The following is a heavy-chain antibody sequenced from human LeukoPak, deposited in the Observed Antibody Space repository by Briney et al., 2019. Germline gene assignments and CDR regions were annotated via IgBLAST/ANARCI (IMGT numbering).Heavy chain of an antibody. CDR2: IRYDGSNK. D-gene: IGHD1-20*01. CDR1: GFTFSSYG. CDR3: ARDYNWVFDY. J-gene: IGHJ4*02. Sequence: GGSLRLSCAASGFTFSSYGMHWVRQAPGKGLEWVAFIRYDGSNKYYVGSVKGRFTISRDNSKNTLYLQMNSLRAEDTAVYYCARDYNWVFDYWGQGTLVTVSS. V-gene: IGHV3-30*02.